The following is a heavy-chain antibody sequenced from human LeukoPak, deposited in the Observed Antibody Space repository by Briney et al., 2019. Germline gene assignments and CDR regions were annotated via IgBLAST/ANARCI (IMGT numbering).Heavy chain of an antibody. J-gene: IGHJ4*02. V-gene: IGHV4-39*07. Sequence: KASETLSLTCTVSGGSISSSSYYWGWIRQPPGKGLEWIGEINHSGSTNYNPSLKSRVTISVDTSKNQFSLKLSSVTAADTAVYYCARRVGGTYPRWGQGTLVTVSS. CDR1: GGSISSSSYY. CDR2: INHSGST. CDR3: ARRVGGTYPR.